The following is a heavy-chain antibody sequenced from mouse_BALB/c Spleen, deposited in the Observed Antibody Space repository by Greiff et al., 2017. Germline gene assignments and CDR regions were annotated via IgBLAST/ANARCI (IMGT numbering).Heavy chain of an antibody. J-gene: IGHJ4*01. CDR2: IYPGNSDT. Sequence: EVQLQQSGTVLARPGASVKMSCKASGYTFTSYWMHWVKQRPGQGLEWIGAIYPGNSDTSYNQKFKGKAKLTAVTSTSTAYMELSSLTNEDSAVYYCTRQGLRRDYAMDYWGQGTSVTVSS. CDR3: TRQGLRRDYAMDY. D-gene: IGHD2-2*01. CDR1: GYTFTSYW. V-gene: IGHV1-5*01.